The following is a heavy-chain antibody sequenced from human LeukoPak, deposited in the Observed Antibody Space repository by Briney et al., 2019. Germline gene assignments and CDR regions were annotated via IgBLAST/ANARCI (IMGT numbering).Heavy chain of an antibody. CDR1: GGSISSYY. D-gene: IGHD3-10*01. CDR3: ARDQSVRGADYGMDV. Sequence: SETLSLTCTVSGGSISSYYWSWIRQPPGKGLEWIGYIYYSGSTNYNPSLKSRVTISVDTSKNQFSLKLSSVTAADTAVYYCARDQSVRGADYGMDVWGKGTTVTISS. CDR2: IYYSGST. J-gene: IGHJ6*04. V-gene: IGHV4-59*01.